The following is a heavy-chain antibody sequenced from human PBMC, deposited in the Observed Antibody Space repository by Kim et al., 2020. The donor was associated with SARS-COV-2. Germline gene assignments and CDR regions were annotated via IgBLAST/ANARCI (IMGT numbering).Heavy chain of an antibody. J-gene: IGHJ4*02. D-gene: IGHD3-16*02. Sequence: GGSLRLSCAASGFTFSSYSMNWVRQAPGKGLEWVSYISSSSSTIYYADSVKGRFTISRDNAKNSLYLQMNSLRDEDTAVYYCARSTPERPYDYVWGSYRYIDYWGQGTLVTVSS. CDR1: GFTFSSYS. CDR2: ISSSSSTI. CDR3: ARSTPERPYDYVWGSYRYIDY. V-gene: IGHV3-48*02.